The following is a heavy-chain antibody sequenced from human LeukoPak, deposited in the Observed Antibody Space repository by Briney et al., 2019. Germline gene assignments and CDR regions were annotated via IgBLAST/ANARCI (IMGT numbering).Heavy chain of an antibody. CDR1: GGSISSYS. CDR3: ARHRAAMVTNHFDY. Sequence: SETLSLTCTVSGGSISSYSWSWIRQPPGKGLEWIGYIYYSGSTNYNPSLKSRVTISVDTSKNHFSLKLSSVTAADTAVYYCARHRAAMVTNHFDYWGQGTLVTVSS. V-gene: IGHV4-59*08. CDR2: IYYSGST. J-gene: IGHJ4*02. D-gene: IGHD5-18*01.